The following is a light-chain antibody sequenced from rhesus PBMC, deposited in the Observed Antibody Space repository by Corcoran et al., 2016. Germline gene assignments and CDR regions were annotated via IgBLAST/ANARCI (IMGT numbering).Light chain of an antibody. V-gene: IGKV2S8*01. CDR1: QSLVHSDGQTY. J-gene: IGKJ4*01. CDR3: WQGPHVP. CDR2: QVS. Sequence: DVMMTQSPLSLPVTPGQPASISCRSSQSLVHSDGQTYLNWLQQKPGQPPSRLIYQVSNRDSGVPDRSSGSGAGTGFTLKISRVEAEDFGIYYCWQGPHVPFGGGTKVELK.